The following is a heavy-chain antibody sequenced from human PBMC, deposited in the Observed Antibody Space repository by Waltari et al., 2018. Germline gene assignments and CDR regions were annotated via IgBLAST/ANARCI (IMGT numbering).Heavy chain of an antibody. CDR3: ATSSSGYDDY. D-gene: IGHD5-12*01. V-gene: IGHV4-39*01. J-gene: IGHJ4*02. CDR1: GGSISSSSYY. Sequence: QLQLQESGPGLVKPSETLSLTCTVSGGSISSSSYYWGWIRQPPGKGLEWIGSIYYSGSTYYNPSLKSRVTISVDTSKNQFSLKLSSVTAADTAVNYCATSSSGYDDYWGQGTLVTASS. CDR2: IYYSGST.